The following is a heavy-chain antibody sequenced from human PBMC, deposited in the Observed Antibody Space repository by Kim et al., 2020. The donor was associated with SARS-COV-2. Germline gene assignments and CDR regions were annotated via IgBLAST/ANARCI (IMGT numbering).Heavy chain of an antibody. D-gene: IGHD6-19*01. J-gene: IGHJ1*01. CDR3: ARGTGWLIEH. V-gene: IGHV3-7*05. CDR2: IKHDGSET. CDR1: GFTPSIHW. Sequence: GGSLRLSCAASGFTPSIHWMNWVRQTPGKGPEWVANIKHDGSETKYVESVKGRFTISRDSARTSIYLQMNSLRGEDTAVYYCARGTGWLIEHWGQGTLVTVSS.